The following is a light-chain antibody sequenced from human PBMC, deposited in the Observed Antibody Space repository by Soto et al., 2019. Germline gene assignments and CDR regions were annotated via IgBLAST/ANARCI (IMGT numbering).Light chain of an antibody. J-gene: IGKJ5*01. Sequence: IVVTQSTLSLPVTPGKPASISCRSIQSLLNSNVYNCLDWCLQKPGQSPQPGNWTCETCALPISXXPATLAPRVTGIPDRFSGSGSGTDFTLTISRLEPEDFAVYYCQQYGSSPTTFGQGTRLEIK. CDR3: QQYGSSPTT. CDR1: QSLLNSNVYNC. V-gene: IGKV2-28*01. CDR2: XXPA.